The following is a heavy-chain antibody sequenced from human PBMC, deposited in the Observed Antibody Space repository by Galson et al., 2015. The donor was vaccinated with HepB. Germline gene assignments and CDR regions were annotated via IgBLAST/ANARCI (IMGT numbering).Heavy chain of an antibody. CDR2: ISAYNGNT. CDR3: ARDRYYYDSSGYIRFDY. CDR1: DYTFTSYG. V-gene: IGHV1-18*01. Sequence: SVKVSCKASDYTFTSYGISWVRQAPGQGLEWMGWISAYNGNTNYAQKLQGRVTMTTDTSTSTAYMELRSLRSDDTAVYYCARDRYYYDSSGYIRFDYWGQGTLVTVSS. J-gene: IGHJ4*02. D-gene: IGHD3-22*01.